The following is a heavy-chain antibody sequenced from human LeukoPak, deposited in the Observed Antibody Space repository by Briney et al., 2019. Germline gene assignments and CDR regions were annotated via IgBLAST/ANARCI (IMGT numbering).Heavy chain of an antibody. CDR2: ISYDGSNK. V-gene: IGHV3-30-3*01. CDR1: GFTFSSCA. Sequence: GGSLRLSCAASGFTFSSCAMHWVRQAPGKGLEWVAVISYDGSNKYYADSVKGRFTISRDNSKNTLYLQMNSLRAEDTAVYYCARDPGDSSGYWSYFDYWGQGTLVTVSS. D-gene: IGHD3-22*01. J-gene: IGHJ4*02. CDR3: ARDPGDSSGYWSYFDY.